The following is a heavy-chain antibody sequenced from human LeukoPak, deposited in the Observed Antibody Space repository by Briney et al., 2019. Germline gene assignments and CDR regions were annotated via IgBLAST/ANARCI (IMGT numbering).Heavy chain of an antibody. CDR3: ATSGGSNWFFDY. Sequence: GGSLRLSCAASGFTFSAYAMNWVRQGPGKGLEWVSLIYSDGSTFYADSVKGRFTISRDNSKNTLYLQMNSLRAEDTAVYYCATSGGSNWFFDYWGQGTLVTVSS. D-gene: IGHD6-13*01. CDR2: IYSDGST. V-gene: IGHV3-53*01. J-gene: IGHJ4*02. CDR1: GFTFSAYA.